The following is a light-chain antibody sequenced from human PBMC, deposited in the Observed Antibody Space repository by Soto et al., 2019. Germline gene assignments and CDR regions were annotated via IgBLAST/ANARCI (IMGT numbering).Light chain of an antibody. Sequence: QSVLTQPPSASGSPGQSVTISCTGTSSDVGAYIFVSWYQQHPGKAPKLMVYDVNRRPPGVPDRFFGSKSGNTASLTVSGLQAEDEHDYYCVSFAGGNYGLGKGTKVT. CDR3: VSFAGGNYG. CDR1: SSDVGAYIF. J-gene: IGLJ1*01. CDR2: DVN. V-gene: IGLV2-8*01.